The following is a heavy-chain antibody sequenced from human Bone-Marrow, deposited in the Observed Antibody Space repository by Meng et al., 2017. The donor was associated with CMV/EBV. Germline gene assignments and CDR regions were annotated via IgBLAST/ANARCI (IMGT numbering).Heavy chain of an antibody. CDR3: AADRYNWNYPIGY. CDR2: IVVGSGNT. CDR1: GFTFTSSA. J-gene: IGHJ1*01. Sequence: SVKVSCKASGFTFTSSAVQWVRQARGQRLEWIGWIVVGSGNTNYAQKFQERVTITRDMSTSTAYMELSSLRSDDTAVYYCAADRYNWNYPIGYWGQGTLVTVSS. D-gene: IGHD1-7*01. V-gene: IGHV1-58*01.